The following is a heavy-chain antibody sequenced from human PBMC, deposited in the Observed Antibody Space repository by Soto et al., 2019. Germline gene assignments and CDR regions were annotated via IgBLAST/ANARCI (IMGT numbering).Heavy chain of an antibody. V-gene: IGHV1-69*01. J-gene: IGHJ4*02. CDR2: IIPIFGTA. Sequence: QVQLVQSGAEVKKPGSSVKVSCKASGGTFSSYSINWVRQAPGQGLEWMGEIIPIFGTANYAQKFQGRVTITADEATSTAYMELSSLSSDDTAVYYCARDGGRHSGGIDYWGEGTVVTVSS. CDR3: ARDGGRHSGGIDY. CDR1: GGTFSSYS. D-gene: IGHD1-26*01.